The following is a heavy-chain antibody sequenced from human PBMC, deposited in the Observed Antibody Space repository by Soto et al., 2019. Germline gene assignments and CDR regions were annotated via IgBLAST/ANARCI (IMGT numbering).Heavy chain of an antibody. CDR3: ARVRYDYVWGSYRPHGMDV. D-gene: IGHD3-16*02. J-gene: IGHJ6*02. Sequence: PGGSLKLSCAASVFTFSDYYMSWIRQAPGKGLEWVSYISSSGSTIYYADSVKGRFTISRDNAKNSLYLQMNSLRAEDTAVYYCARVRYDYVWGSYRPHGMDVWGQGTTVTVSS. V-gene: IGHV3-11*01. CDR1: VFTFSDYY. CDR2: ISSSGSTI.